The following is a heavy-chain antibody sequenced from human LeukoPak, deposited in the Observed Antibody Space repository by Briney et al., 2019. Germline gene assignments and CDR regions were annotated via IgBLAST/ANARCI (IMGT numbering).Heavy chain of an antibody. V-gene: IGHV1-46*01. J-gene: IGHJ4*02. Sequence: GASVKVSCKAPGYTFTNYYVHWVRQAPGQGLEWMGIINPNGGDTTYAQKFQGRVTMTRDTSTSTVYMALTSLRSEDTAVYYCARDSPSDFWGQGTLVTVSS. CDR1: GYTFTNYY. CDR2: INPNGGDT. CDR3: ARDSPSDF.